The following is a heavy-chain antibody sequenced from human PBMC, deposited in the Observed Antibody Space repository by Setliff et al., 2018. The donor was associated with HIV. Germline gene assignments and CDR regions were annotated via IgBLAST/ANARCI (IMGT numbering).Heavy chain of an antibody. CDR2: INPNSGGT. Sequence: ASVKVSCKASGYTFTDYFLHWVRQAPGQGLEWMGWINPNSGGTNYAQKFQGRVTMTRDTSINTAYMEFSSLRSDDTAVYYCARQLSNSLESWGQGTLVTVSS. V-gene: IGHV1-2*02. D-gene: IGHD1-1*01. J-gene: IGHJ4*02. CDR3: ARQLSNSLES. CDR1: GYTFTDYF.